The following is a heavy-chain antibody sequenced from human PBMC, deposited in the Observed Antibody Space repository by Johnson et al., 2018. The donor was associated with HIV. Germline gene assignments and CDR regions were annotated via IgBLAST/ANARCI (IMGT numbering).Heavy chain of an antibody. D-gene: IGHD6-13*01. V-gene: IGHV3-7*03. Sequence: VQLVESGGGLVQPGGSLRLSCAASGFTFSSYWMSWVRQAPGKGLEWVANIKQDGSEKYYVDSVKGRFTISRDNAKNSLYLQMNSLRAEDTAVYYCARGLGRSWTGDAFDIWGQGTMVTVSS. CDR1: GFTFSSYW. J-gene: IGHJ3*02. CDR3: ARGLGRSWTGDAFDI. CDR2: IKQDGSEK.